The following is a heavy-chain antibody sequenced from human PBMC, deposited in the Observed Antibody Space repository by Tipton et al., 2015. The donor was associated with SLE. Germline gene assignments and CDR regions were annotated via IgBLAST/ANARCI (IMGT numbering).Heavy chain of an antibody. CDR1: GGSISSLS. CDR3: ARWFVDYCSVDSCPNWFDP. D-gene: IGHD2-15*01. CDR2: IFYTGST. V-gene: IGHV4-59*01. Sequence: LRLSCTVSGGSISSLSWSWIRQPPGKRLEWIGYIFYTGSTNYNPSLKSRVAMSVDMSKNQFSLKLTSVTAADTAVYYCARWFVDYCSVDSCPNWFDPWGQGTLVTVFS. J-gene: IGHJ5*02.